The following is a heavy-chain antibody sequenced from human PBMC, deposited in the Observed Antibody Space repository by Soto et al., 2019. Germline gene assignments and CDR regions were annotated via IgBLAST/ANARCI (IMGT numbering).Heavy chain of an antibody. V-gene: IGHV4-4*02. CDR2: VHISGHS. CDR3: ARVRQGCSANNCYFDP. Sequence: QVHLQESGPGLVAPSGTLSLTCTLSGGSVRAPDWWNWVRQSPDKGLEWIAEVHISGHSNYNPSLMSRVSVSIDISKNQFYLNLNSVTAEDTAIYYCARVRQGCSANNCYFDPWGQGTQVTISS. CDR1: GGSVRAPDW. D-gene: IGHD1-1*01. J-gene: IGHJ5*01.